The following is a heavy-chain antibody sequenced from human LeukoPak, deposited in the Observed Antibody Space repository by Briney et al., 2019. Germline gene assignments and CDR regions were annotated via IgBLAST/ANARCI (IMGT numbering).Heavy chain of an antibody. D-gene: IGHD3-3*01. CDR1: GFTFSDSV. CDR3: TSPAHDFDIWSGYYSL. CDR2: IRSKTKSGET. J-gene: IGHJ4*01. V-gene: IGHV3-73*01. Sequence: PGGSLTLSCYVSGFTFSDSVIHWVRHAAGKGLEWVGRIRSKTKSGETAYAASVKGRFTISRDDSKDTAYLQMNNLKPEDTAVYYCTSPAHDFDIWSGYYSLWGHGTQVTVSS.